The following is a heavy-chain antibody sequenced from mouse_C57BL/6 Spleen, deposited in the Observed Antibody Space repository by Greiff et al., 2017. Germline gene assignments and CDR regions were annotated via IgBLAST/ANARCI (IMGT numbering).Heavy chain of an antibody. J-gene: IGHJ1*03. CDR3: ARGGDYGSSPRYWYFDV. CDR1: GYTFTDYN. D-gene: IGHD1-1*01. Sequence: EVQLVESGPELVKPGASVKIPCKASGYTFTDYNMDWVKQSHGKSLEWIGDINPNNGGTIYNQKFKGKATLTVDKSSSTAYMELRSLTSEDTAVYYCARGGDYGSSPRYWYFDVWGTGTTVTVSS. V-gene: IGHV1-18*01. CDR2: INPNNGGT.